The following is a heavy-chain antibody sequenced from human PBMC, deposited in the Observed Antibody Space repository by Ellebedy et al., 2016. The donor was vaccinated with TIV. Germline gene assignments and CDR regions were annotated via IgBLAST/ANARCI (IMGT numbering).Heavy chain of an antibody. D-gene: IGHD3-16*01. J-gene: IGHJ4*02. CDR2: IHYSGIT. CDR3: ASTEVLYDYVWGSLDY. CDR1: GGSINNYY. Sequence: MPSETLSLTCTVSGGSINNYYWNWIRQPPGKGLERIGYIHYSGITNYDPSLKSRVTISLDTSKSQFSLNLNSVTAADTAVYYCASTEVLYDYVWGSLDYWGQGTLVTVSS. V-gene: IGHV4-59*01.